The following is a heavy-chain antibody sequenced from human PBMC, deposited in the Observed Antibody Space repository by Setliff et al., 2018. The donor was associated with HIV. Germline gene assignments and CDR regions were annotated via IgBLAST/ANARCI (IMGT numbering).Heavy chain of an antibody. CDR1: GFTLSDHW. V-gene: IGHV3-74*01. Sequence: LRLSCAASGFTLSDHWMHWVRQVPGKGLVWVSRTNNDGSITNYADFVKGRFTMSRDSAKNTLYLQMNSLRAEDTAVYYCAKGDSFVFSYVYPDYWGPGTLVTVSS. CDR2: TNNDGSIT. D-gene: IGHD3-22*01. CDR3: AKGDSFVFSYVYPDY. J-gene: IGHJ4*02.